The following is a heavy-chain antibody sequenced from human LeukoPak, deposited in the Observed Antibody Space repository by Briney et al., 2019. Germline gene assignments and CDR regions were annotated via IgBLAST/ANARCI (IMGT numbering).Heavy chain of an antibody. J-gene: IGHJ4*02. CDR2: FDPEDGET. Sequence: ASVKVSCKVSGYTLTELSMHWVRQAPGKGLEWMGGFDPEDGETIYAQKFQGRVTMTEDTSTDTAYMELSSLRSEDTAVYYCATDLSPRGSGPYSNDNWGQGTLVTVSS. CDR1: GYTLTELS. D-gene: IGHD6-19*01. V-gene: IGHV1-24*01. CDR3: ATDLSPRGSGPYSNDN.